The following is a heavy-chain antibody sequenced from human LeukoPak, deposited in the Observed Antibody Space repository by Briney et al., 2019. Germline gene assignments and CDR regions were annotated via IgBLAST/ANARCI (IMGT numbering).Heavy chain of an antibody. Sequence: SETLSLTCAVYGGSFSGYYWTWIRQPPGKGLEWIGEINHSGSTNYNPSLKSRVTMSVDTSKNQFSLKLSSVTAADTAVYYCARCTSTSCYNFDYWGQGALVTVSS. D-gene: IGHD2-2*02. J-gene: IGHJ4*02. CDR1: GGSFSGYY. CDR2: INHSGST. V-gene: IGHV4-34*01. CDR3: ARCTSTSCYNFDY.